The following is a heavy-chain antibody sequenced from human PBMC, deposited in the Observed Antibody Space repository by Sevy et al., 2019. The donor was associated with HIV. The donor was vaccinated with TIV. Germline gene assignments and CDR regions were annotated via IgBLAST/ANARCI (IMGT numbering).Heavy chain of an antibody. D-gene: IGHD2-15*01. CDR1: GFTFTSSA. CDR2: IVVGSGNT. CDR3: AADICSGGSCYSDY. J-gene: IGHJ4*02. Sequence: ASVKVSCKASGFTFTSSAVQWVRQARGQRLEWIGWIVVGSGNTNYAQKFQERVTITRHMSTSTAYMELSSLRSEDTAVYYCAADICSGGSCYSDYWGQGTLVTVSS. V-gene: IGHV1-58*01.